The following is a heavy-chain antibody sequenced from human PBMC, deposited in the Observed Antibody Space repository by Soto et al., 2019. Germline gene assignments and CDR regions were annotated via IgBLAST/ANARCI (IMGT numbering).Heavy chain of an antibody. V-gene: IGHV3-66*01. Sequence: EVQLVESGGGLVQPGGSLRLSCAASGFTVSSNYMSWVRQAPGKGLEWVSVIYSGGSTYYAASVKGRFTISRDNSKNTLYLQMNSLRAEDTAVYYCARDMVRALYPEYFQHWGQGTLVTVSS. CDR2: IYSGGST. D-gene: IGHD3-10*01. CDR1: GFTVSSNY. J-gene: IGHJ1*01. CDR3: ARDMVRALYPEYFQH.